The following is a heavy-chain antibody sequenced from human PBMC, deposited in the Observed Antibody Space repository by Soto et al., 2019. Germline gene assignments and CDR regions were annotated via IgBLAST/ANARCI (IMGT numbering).Heavy chain of an antibody. V-gene: IGHV1-69*01. J-gene: IGHJ6*02. CDR3: ATGLRTGNYGMDV. D-gene: IGHD3-10*01. CDR2: IIPIFGTT. Sequence: QEQLVQSGAEVKKPGSSVRISCRASGGTFSNAAVSWVRQAPGQGLQWMGGIIPIFGTTHYAQKFQGRVTLTADESMATAYMELRSVTSEDTAVYYCATGLRTGNYGMDVWGQGTAVTVAS. CDR1: GGTFSNAA.